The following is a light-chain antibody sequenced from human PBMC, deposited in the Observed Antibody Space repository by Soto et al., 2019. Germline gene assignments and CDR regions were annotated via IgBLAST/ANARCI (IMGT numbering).Light chain of an antibody. CDR1: QSISSW. CDR2: DAS. CDR3: QQYNSYWT. J-gene: IGKJ1*01. V-gene: IGKV1-5*01. Sequence: DIHMTNTHSTLSASVGDRVTITCRASQSISSWLAWYQQKPGKAPKLLIYDASSLESGVPSRFSGSGSGTEFTLTISSLQPDDFATYYCQQYNSYWTFGQGTKVDI.